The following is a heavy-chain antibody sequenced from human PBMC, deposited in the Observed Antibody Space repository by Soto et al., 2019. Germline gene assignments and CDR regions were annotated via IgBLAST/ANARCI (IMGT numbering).Heavy chain of an antibody. J-gene: IGHJ4*02. D-gene: IGHD7-27*01. CDR2: ISYDGSNK. CDR3: ARDMARLVAALGY. V-gene: IGHV3-30-3*01. CDR1: GFTFSSYA. Sequence: QVQLVESGGGVVQPGRSLRLSCAASGFTFSSYAMHWVRQAPGKGLEWVAVISYDGSNKYYADSVKGRFTISRDNSKNTLYLQMNSLRAEDTAVYYCARDMARLVAALGYWGQGTLVTVSS.